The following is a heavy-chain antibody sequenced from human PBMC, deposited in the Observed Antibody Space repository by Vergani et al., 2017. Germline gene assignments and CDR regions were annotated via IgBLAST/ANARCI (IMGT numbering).Heavy chain of an antibody. V-gene: IGHV3-23*01. CDR2: ISGSGGST. CDR3: AKDTGVASAGTIDY. J-gene: IGHJ4*02. Sequence: EVQLLESGGGLVQPGGSLRLSCAASGFTFSSYAMSWVRQAPGKGLEWVSAISGSGGSTYYADSVKGRFTISRDNAKNSLYLQMNSLRAEDTALYYCAKDTGVASAGTIDYWGQGTLVTVSS. D-gene: IGHD6-13*01. CDR1: GFTFSSYA.